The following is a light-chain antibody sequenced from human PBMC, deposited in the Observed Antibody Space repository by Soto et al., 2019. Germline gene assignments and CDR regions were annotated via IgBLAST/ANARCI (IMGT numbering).Light chain of an antibody. V-gene: IGLV2-14*03. Sequence: QSALTQPASVSGSPGQSITISCTGTGSDVGGYDHVSWYQQHPGKAPKLIIYDVTVRPSGISPRSSGSKSDNTASLAGSGLQPEDEADYYCSSYTNKDTLLFGGGTKVTVL. CDR2: DVT. CDR3: SSYTNKDTLL. CDR1: GSDVGGYDH. J-gene: IGLJ3*02.